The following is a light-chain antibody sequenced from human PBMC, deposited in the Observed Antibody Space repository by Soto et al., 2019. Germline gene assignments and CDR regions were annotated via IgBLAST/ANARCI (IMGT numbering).Light chain of an antibody. V-gene: IGLV2-14*01. CDR3: CSYTSGSLFV. CDR1: SSDAGGYDH. CDR2: DVS. J-gene: IGLJ1*01. Sequence: QSALTQPASVSGSPGQSITISCTGTSSDAGGYDHVSWYQQHPGKAPKLIIYDVSNRPSGVSNRFSGSKSGNTASLTISGLQAEDEADYCCCSYTSGSLFVFGTGTKLTVL.